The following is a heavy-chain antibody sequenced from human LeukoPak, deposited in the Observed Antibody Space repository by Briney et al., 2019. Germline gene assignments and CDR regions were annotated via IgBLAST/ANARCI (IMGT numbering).Heavy chain of an antibody. CDR2: ISYSGST. D-gene: IGHD6-19*01. CDR3: ARRLGGNYFDF. J-gene: IGHJ4*02. V-gene: IGHV4-39*01. CDR1: GGSISSRSYY. Sequence: KPSETLSLTCSVSGGSISSRSYYWGWIRQPPGKGLEWIGIISYSGSTYYNPSLTSRVTISVDTSKNQFSLKLTSVTAADTAVYYCARRLGGNYFDFWGRGTLVTVSS.